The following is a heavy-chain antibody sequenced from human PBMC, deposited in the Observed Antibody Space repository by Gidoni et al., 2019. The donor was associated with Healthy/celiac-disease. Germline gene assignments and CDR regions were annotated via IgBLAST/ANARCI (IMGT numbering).Heavy chain of an antibody. D-gene: IGHD6-13*01. CDR2: IYYSGST. CDR3: ARHTSGYSSSLSLGYFDY. J-gene: IGHJ4*02. V-gene: IGHV4-39*01. Sequence: LQLQESGPGLVKPSETLSLTCTVSGGSISSSSYYWGGIRQPPGKGLEWIGRIYYSGSTYYNPSLKRRVTISVDTSKNHFSLKLSSVTAADTAVYYCARHTSGYSSSLSLGYFDYWGQGTLVTVSS. CDR1: GGSISSSSYY.